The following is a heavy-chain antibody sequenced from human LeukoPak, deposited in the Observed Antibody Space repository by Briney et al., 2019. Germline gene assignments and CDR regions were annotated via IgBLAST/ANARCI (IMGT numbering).Heavy chain of an antibody. V-gene: IGHV3-30*02. CDR1: GFTFSSYG. Sequence: GGSLRLSCAASGFTFSSYGMHWVRQAPGKGLEWVAFIRDDGSSEYYADSVKGRFTISRDNSRNTLYLQMNSLRPEDTAVYYCAKDTEDYGGNSWSLDYWGQGTLVTVSS. CDR2: IRDDGSSE. J-gene: IGHJ4*02. D-gene: IGHD4-23*01. CDR3: AKDTEDYGGNSWSLDY.